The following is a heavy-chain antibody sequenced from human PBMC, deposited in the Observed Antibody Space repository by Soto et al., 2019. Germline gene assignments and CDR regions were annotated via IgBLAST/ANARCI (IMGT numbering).Heavy chain of an antibody. CDR2: ISCFNGNT. D-gene: IGHD6-25*01. CDR3: ARDDAISGRARAFDG. J-gene: IGHJ3*01. CDR1: GYTFSTYY. Sequence: QVRLVQSGTVVTEPGASVKVSCKASGYTFSTYYISWVRQAPAQGLQWLGWISCFNGNTFSPQEVQDRVVMTMDTSTSTAYMELTSLRAADAAVYYCARDDAISGRARAFDGWGHGTLGSVSS. V-gene: IGHV1-18*01.